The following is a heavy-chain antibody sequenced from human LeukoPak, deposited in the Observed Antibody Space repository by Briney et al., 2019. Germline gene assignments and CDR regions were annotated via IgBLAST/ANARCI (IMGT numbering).Heavy chain of an antibody. V-gene: IGHV3-30*03. D-gene: IGHD4-17*01. J-gene: IGHJ3*02. Sequence: PGGSLRLSCAASGFTFSSYSMHWVRQAPGKGLEWVAVISYDGSNKYYADSVRGRFTISRDNSKNTLYLQMNRLRAEDTAVYYCARDPNGDYIGAFDILGQGTMVTVSS. CDR3: ARDPNGDYIGAFDI. CDR2: ISYDGSNK. CDR1: GFTFSSYS.